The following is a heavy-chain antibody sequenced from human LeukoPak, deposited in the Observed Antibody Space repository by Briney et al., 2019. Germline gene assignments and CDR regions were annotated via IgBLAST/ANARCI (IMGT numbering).Heavy chain of an antibody. D-gene: IGHD3-10*01. V-gene: IGHV1-2*04. CDR3: ARNGPEPVRGVIGYYYYGMDV. CDR1: GYTFTGYY. CDR2: INPNSGGT. Sequence: ASVKVSCKASGYTFTGYYMHWVRQVPGQGLEWMGWINPNSGGTNYAQKFQGWVTMTRDTSISTAYMELSRLRSDDTAVYYCARNGPEPVRGVIGYYYYGMDVWGKGTTVTVSS. J-gene: IGHJ6*04.